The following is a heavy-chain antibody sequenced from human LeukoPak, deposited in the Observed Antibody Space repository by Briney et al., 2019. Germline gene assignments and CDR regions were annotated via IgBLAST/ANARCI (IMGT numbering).Heavy chain of an antibody. CDR3: ATDRPHPRNEPTNFDY. Sequence: GGSLRLSCAASGFTFSSHWMHWVRQAPGKGLVWVSRINSDGSSTTYADSVKGRFTISRDNAKNTVYLQMNSLRAEDTAVYYCATDRPHPRNEPTNFDYWGQGTLVTVSS. CDR2: INSDGSST. V-gene: IGHV3-74*01. D-gene: IGHD1-1*01. CDR1: GFTFSSHW. J-gene: IGHJ4*02.